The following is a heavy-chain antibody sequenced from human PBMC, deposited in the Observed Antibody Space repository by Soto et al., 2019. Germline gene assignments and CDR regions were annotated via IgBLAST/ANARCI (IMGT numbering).Heavy chain of an antibody. V-gene: IGHV4-59*08. CDR3: ARQSIAVTFTTLMPAFDI. CDR2: IYYSGST. CDR1: GGSTSSYY. Sequence: SETLSLTCTVSGGSTSSYYWSWIRQPPGKGLEWIGYIYYSGSTNYNPSLKSRVTISVDTSKNQFSLKLSSVTAADTAVYYCARQSIAVTFTTLMPAFDIWGQGTMVTVSS. D-gene: IGHD6-19*01. J-gene: IGHJ3*02.